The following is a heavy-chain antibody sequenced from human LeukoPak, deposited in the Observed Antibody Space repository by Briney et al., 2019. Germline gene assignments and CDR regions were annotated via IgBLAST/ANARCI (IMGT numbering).Heavy chain of an antibody. J-gene: IGHJ4*02. D-gene: IGHD3-22*01. CDR2: IIPIVDMA. CDR1: GTTLHSYA. CDR3: AFAHDNSGHYYFDD. Sequence: ASVKVSCRASGTTLHSYAISWVRQAPGQGLEWMGGIIPIVDMADYAQKFQGRVTITADISTSTAYLELSSLTFDDTSVYYCAFAHDNSGHYYFDDWGQGTLVTVSS. V-gene: IGHV1-69*10.